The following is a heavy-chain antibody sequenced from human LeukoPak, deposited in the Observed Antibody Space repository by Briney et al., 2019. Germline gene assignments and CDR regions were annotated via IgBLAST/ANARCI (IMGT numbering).Heavy chain of an antibody. Sequence: GGSLRPSCAASGFTFSSYGMHWVRQAPGKGLEWVAVIWYDGSNKYYADSVKGRFTISRDNSKNTLYLQMNSLRAEDTAVYYCARGAYDFWSGYAPYFDYWGQGTLVTVSS. CDR1: GFTFSSYG. CDR3: ARGAYDFWSGYAPYFDY. CDR2: IWYDGSNK. V-gene: IGHV3-33*01. D-gene: IGHD3-3*01. J-gene: IGHJ4*02.